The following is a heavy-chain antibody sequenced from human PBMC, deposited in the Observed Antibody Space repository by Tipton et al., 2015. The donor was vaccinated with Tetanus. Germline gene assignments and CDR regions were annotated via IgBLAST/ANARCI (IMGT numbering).Heavy chain of an antibody. CDR2: SWYDGTDQ. J-gene: IGHJ4*02. CDR3: AREADCSGGSCFSGDFDN. V-gene: IGHV3-33*01. Sequence: SLRLSCAASGFIFGSYGIHWVRQAPGKGLEWVAVSWYDGTDQYYADSVKGRFTLSRDNSKNTLYLQMNSLRAGDTALYYCAREADCSGGSCFSGDFDNWGQVTQVTVSS. D-gene: IGHD2-15*01. CDR1: GFIFGSYG.